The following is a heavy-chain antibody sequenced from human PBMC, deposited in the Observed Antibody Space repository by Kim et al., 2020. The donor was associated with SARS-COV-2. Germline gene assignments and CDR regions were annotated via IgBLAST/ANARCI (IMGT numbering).Heavy chain of an antibody. D-gene: IGHD5-12*01. V-gene: IGHV1-69*13. CDR3: ARGGYSGYESMGRYTYSAMDV. Sequence: SVKVSCTTSGGTFGSQAISWMRQAPGQGLEWMGGIIPIFGATNYAQIFQGRVTITADESTNTAYMQLNTLTFEDTAIYYCARGGYSGYESMGRYTYSAMDVWGQGTTVIVSS. J-gene: IGHJ6*01. CDR1: GGTFGSQA. CDR2: IIPIFGAT.